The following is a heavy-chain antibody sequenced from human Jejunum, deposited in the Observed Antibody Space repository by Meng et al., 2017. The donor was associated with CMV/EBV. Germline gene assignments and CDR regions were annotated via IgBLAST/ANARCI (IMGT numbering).Heavy chain of an antibody. CDR1: GFSFNDYY. D-gene: IGHD2-2*02. Sequence: GFSFNDYYMGWIRQAPGKGLEWVSYISSTGTTKYYADSVKGRFTISRDNAKKSLYLQMNSLRAEDMAVYYCVRGYTWKYVGEFGDVWGQGTTVTVSS. V-gene: IGHV3-11*01. CDR2: ISSTGTTK. CDR3: VRGYTWKYVGEFGDV. J-gene: IGHJ6*02.